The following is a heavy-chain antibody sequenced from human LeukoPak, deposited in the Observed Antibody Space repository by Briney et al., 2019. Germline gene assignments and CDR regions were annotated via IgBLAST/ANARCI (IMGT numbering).Heavy chain of an antibody. D-gene: IGHD3-22*01. CDR3: ATWPDYYDSSGSVDAFDI. CDR2: INSDGSST. J-gene: IGHJ3*02. CDR1: GFTFSSYW. V-gene: IGHV3-74*01. Sequence: GGSLRLSCAASGFTFSSYWMHWARQAPGKGLVWVARINSDGSSTSYADSVKGRFTISRDNAKNTLYLQMNSLRAEDTAVYYCATWPDYYDSSGSVDAFDIWGQGTMVTVSS.